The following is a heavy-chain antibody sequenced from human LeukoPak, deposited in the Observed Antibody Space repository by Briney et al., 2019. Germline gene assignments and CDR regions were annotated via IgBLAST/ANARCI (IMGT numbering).Heavy chain of an antibody. Sequence: PGGSLRLSCAASGFTFSSYGMHWVRQAPGKGLEWVAVISYDGSNKYYADSVRGQFTISKDNAKNSLYLQMNSLRAEDTAVYYCAMFGLVAAIDSWGQGTLVTVSS. D-gene: IGHD5-12*01. CDR1: GFTFSSYG. CDR2: ISYDGSNK. J-gene: IGHJ4*02. V-gene: IGHV3-30*03. CDR3: AMFGLVAAIDS.